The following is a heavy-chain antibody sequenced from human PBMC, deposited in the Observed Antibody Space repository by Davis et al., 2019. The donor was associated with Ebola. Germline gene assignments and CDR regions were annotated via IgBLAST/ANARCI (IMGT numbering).Heavy chain of an antibody. CDR1: GFTFSSYA. CDR3: AKVLRSFKYYFDY. J-gene: IGHJ4*02. V-gene: IGHV3-23*01. Sequence: GESLKISCAAPGFTFSSYAMSWVRQAPGKGLEWVSAISGSGGSTYYADSVKGRFTISRDNSKNTLYLQMNSLRAEDTAVYYCAKVLRSFKYYFDYWGQGTLVTVSS. D-gene: IGHD2/OR15-2a*01. CDR2: ISGSGGST.